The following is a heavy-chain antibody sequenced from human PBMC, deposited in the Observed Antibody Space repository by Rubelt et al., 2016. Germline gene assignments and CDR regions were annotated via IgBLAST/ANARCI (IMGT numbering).Heavy chain of an antibody. D-gene: IGHD3-22*01. J-gene: IGHJ4*02. V-gene: IGHV4-31*02. CDR2: IYYSGTT. CDR3: VRETFFYDRSGAYMSASFDY. Sequence: IGYIYYSGTTYYNPSLKSRLTISVDTSKNQFSLKLSSVTAADTAVYYCVRETFFYDRSGAYMSASFDYWGQGTLVTVSS.